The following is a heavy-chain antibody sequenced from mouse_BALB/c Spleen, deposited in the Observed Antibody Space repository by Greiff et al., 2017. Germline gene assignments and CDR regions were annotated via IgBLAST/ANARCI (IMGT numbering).Heavy chain of an antibody. CDR1: GFTFSDFY. J-gene: IGHJ1*01. Sequence: EVKVVESGGGLVQPGGSLRLSCAPSGFTFSDFYMEWVRQPPGKRLVWIAASRNKANDYTTEYSASVKGRFIVSRDTSQSILYLQMNALRAEDTAIYYCARGPYYYGSSYWYFDGGGAGTTGTVSS. CDR2: SRNKANDYTT. V-gene: IGHV7-1*02. CDR3: ARGPYYYGSSYWYFDG. D-gene: IGHD1-1*01.